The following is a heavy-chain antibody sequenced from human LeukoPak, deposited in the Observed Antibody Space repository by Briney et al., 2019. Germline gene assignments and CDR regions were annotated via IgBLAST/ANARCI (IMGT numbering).Heavy chain of an antibody. CDR1: GFTFTSYH. CDR2: IKQDGGEK. V-gene: IGHV3-7*01. J-gene: IGHJ1*01. D-gene: IGHD3/OR15-3a*01. Sequence: GGSLRLSCTASGFTFTSYHINWVRQAPGKGLEWVANIKQDGGEKSFVDSVKGRFTISRDIAKNSLYLQVNSLRPDDTAVYYCSDSNFQHWGRGTLVTVSS. CDR3: SDSNFQH.